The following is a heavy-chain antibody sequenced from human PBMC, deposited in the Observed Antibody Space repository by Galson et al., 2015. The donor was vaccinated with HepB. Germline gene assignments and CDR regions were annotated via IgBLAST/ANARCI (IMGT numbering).Heavy chain of an antibody. CDR3: ARQGLYSGDPFDY. Sequence: SLRLSCAASGFTFSSYGMHWVRQAPGKGLEWVSVIYSGGSTYYADSVKGRFTISRHNSKNTLYLQMNSLRAEDTAVYYCARQGLYSGDPFDYWGQGTLVTVSS. CDR1: GFTFSSYG. CDR2: IYSGGST. V-gene: IGHV3-53*04. D-gene: IGHD4-17*01. J-gene: IGHJ4*02.